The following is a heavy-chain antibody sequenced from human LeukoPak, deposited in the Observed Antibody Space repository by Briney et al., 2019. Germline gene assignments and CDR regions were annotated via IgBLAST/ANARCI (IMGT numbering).Heavy chain of an antibody. CDR1: GGTFSNDG. D-gene: IGHD2-21*01. CDR2: IIPILTTP. J-gene: IGHJ6*02. V-gene: IGHV1-69*13. CDR3: ARGAGFKSGRTIHFFGMDV. Sequence: ASVKVSCKASGGTFSNDGISWVRQAPGQGLELMGGIIPILTTPKYAQKFQGRVTISADESTSTAYMELSSLRAEDTALYYCARGAGFKSGRTIHFFGMDVWGQGTTVTVSS.